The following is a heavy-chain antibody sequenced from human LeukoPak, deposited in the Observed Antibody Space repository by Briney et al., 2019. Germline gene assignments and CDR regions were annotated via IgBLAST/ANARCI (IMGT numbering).Heavy chain of an antibody. CDR2: ISAYNGNT. Sequence: ASVKVSCKASGYTFTSYGISWVRQAPGQGLEWMGWISAYNGNTNYAQKLQGRVTMTTDTSTSTAYMELRSLRSDDTAVYYCAREGTGLPNSTIFGVVIFDYWGQGTLVTVSS. CDR3: AREGTGLPNSTIFGVVIFDY. CDR1: GYTFTSYG. J-gene: IGHJ4*02. D-gene: IGHD3-3*01. V-gene: IGHV1-18*01.